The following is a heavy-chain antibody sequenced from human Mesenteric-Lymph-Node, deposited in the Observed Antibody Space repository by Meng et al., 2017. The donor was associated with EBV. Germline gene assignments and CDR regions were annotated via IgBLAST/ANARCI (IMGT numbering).Heavy chain of an antibody. CDR2: TYYRSKWYN. V-gene: IGHV6-1*01. Sequence: QVQLQQSGPGLVKPSQTLSLTCVISGYSVSSSSAAWTWIRQSPSRGLEWLGRTYYRSKWYNDYAVFVKSRITINPDTSKNQFSLQLNSVTPDDTAVYYCARGATSVFDLWGRGTLVTVSS. CDR1: GYSVSSSSAA. CDR3: ARGATSVFDL. J-gene: IGHJ2*01.